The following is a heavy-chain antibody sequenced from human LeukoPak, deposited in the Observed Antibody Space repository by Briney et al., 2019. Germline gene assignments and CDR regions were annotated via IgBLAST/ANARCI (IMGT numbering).Heavy chain of an antibody. CDR3: ARRGAQLWLEN. D-gene: IGHD5-18*01. CDR2: ISSTGITT. V-gene: IGHV3-48*03. J-gene: IGHJ4*02. Sequence: GGSLRLSCTASGFTFRDYAMHWVRQAPGKGLEWLGHISSTGITTYYADYVYGRFTISRDNANNTLFLQMDTLRDDHTAVYYCARRGAQLWLENWAQGNLVSVTP. CDR1: GFTFRDYA.